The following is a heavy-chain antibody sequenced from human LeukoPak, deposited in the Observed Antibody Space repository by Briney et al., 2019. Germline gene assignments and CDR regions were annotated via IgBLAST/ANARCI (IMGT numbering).Heavy chain of an antibody. V-gene: IGHV4-34*03. Sequence: SETLSLTCAVYGESFSGYFWTWIRQPPGKGLEWIGEINHSGSTNYNPSLKSRVIISVDTSKNQFSLKLSSVTAADTAVYYCIGNGYYSLEYWGQGTLVTVSS. CDR2: INHSGST. CDR3: IGNGYYSLEY. J-gene: IGHJ4*02. D-gene: IGHD3-3*01. CDR1: GESFSGYF.